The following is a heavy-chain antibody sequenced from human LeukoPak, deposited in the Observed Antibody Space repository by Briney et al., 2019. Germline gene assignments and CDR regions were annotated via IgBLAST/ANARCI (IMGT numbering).Heavy chain of an antibody. Sequence: PGGSLRLSCAASGFTFSSYSMNWVRQAPGKGLEWVPYISSSSTTIHYADSVKGRFTISRDSARNSLYLQMNSLTAEDTAVYYCARDLKAYSSSGGVDYWGQGTPVTVSS. CDR2: ISSSSTTI. D-gene: IGHD6-13*01. CDR3: ARDLKAYSSSGGVDY. J-gene: IGHJ4*02. V-gene: IGHV3-48*01. CDR1: GFTFSSYS.